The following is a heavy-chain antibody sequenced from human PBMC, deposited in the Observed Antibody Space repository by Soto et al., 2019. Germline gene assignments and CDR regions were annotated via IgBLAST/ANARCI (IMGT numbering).Heavy chain of an antibody. CDR1: GFTFSNAW. V-gene: IGHV3-15*01. D-gene: IGHD5-18*01. Sequence: GGSLRLSCAASGFTFSNAWMSWVRQAPGKGLEWVGRIKSKTDGGTTDYAAPVKGRFTIPRDDSKNTLYLQMNSLKTEDTAVYYCTVDTAMAKSRPYYYYYYGMDVWGQGTTVTVSS. CDR2: IKSKTDGGTT. J-gene: IGHJ6*02. CDR3: TVDTAMAKSRPYYYYYYGMDV.